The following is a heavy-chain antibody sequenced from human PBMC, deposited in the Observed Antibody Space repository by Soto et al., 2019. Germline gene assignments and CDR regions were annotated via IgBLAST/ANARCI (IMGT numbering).Heavy chain of an antibody. Sequence: KASETLSLTCTLSGGSISSGGYYWSWIRQHPGKGLEWIGYIYYSGSTYYNPSLKSRVTISVDTSKNQFSLKLSSVTAADTAVYYCARGSGYSYGRYYFDYWGQGTLVTVSS. J-gene: IGHJ4*02. CDR3: ARGSGYSYGRYYFDY. CDR1: GGSISSGGYY. CDR2: IYYSGST. D-gene: IGHD5-18*01. V-gene: IGHV4-31*03.